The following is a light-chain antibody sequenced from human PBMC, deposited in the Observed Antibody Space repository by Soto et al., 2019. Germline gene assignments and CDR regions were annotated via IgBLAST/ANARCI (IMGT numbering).Light chain of an antibody. Sequence: EPVLTQSPGTLSLSPRERDTLSCRASQSVSSSSLAWYQQNPGQAPRLLIYEASSRATGIPDRFSGGGSGTDFTLTISRLEPEDFAVYYCQQCGSSPWTFGQGTKVDIK. CDR2: EAS. J-gene: IGKJ1*01. CDR1: QSVSSSS. V-gene: IGKV3-20*01. CDR3: QQCGSSPWT.